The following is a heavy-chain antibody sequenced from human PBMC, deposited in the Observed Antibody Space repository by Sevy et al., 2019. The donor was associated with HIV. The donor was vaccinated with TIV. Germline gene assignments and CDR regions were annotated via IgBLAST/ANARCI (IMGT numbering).Heavy chain of an antibody. CDR1: GYTLTKLD. Sequence: ASVKVSCKVSGYTLTKLDMHWVRQAPGKGLEWMGGFDPEDGDTFYAQKFQGRVTMTEDTSTDTAYMELSSLRSEDTAVYYCTTMEYYQTIIGSSSGDYWGQGTLVTVSS. V-gene: IGHV1-24*01. J-gene: IGHJ4*02. CDR3: TTMEYYQTIIGSSSGDY. CDR2: FDPEDGDT. D-gene: IGHD2-2*01.